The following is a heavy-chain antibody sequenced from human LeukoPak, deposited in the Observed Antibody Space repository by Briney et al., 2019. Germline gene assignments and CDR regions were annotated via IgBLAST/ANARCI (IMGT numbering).Heavy chain of an antibody. CDR3: ARGRSSWLYYFDY. J-gene: IGHJ4*02. CDR1: GFTFSDCY. V-gene: IGHV3-11*01. CDR2: ISSSGSTI. D-gene: IGHD6-13*01. Sequence: PGGSLRLSCAASGFTFSDCYMSWIRQAPGKGLEWVSYISSSGSTIYYADSVKGRFTISRDNAKNSLYLQMNSLRAEDTAVYYCARGRSSWLYYFDYWGQGTLVTVSS.